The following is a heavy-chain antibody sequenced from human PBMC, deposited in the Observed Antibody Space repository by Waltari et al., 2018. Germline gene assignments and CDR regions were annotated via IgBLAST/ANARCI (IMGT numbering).Heavy chain of an antibody. J-gene: IGHJ4*02. V-gene: IGHV3-23*01. D-gene: IGHD6-19*01. CDR2: MSGTGDYT. CDR3: AKDQAEWLVLDGYFDS. CDR1: GFNFSNYA. Sequence: EVQLLESEGDLEQPGGSMRISCVSTGFNFSNYAMNWVRQAPGKGLEWVSTMSGTGDYTYYADSVKGRFTISRDNSKNTVFLHMNNLRVEDTAIYFCAKDQAEWLVLDGYFDSWGQGTPVTVSS.